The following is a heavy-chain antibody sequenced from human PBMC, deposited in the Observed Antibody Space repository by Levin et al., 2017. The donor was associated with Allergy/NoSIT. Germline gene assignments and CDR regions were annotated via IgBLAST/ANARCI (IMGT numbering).Heavy chain of an antibody. D-gene: IGHD3-16*01. CDR2: IKDKGEGGTI. Sequence: GGSLRLSCATSGFNFRTSYMSWGRQAPGKGLEWVGRIKDKGEGGTIDYAAAVNGRFIISRDDLSNTLFLQMNSLRIEDTAVYFCAQGDFMDYWGQGTLVSVSA. V-gene: IGHV3-15*01. CDR3: AQGDFMDY. J-gene: IGHJ4*02. CDR1: GFNFRTSY.